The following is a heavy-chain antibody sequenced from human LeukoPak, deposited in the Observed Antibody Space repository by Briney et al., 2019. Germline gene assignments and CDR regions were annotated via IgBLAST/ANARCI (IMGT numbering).Heavy chain of an antibody. CDR3: ARWVEMATITFYFDY. D-gene: IGHD5-12*01. CDR2: INPSGGST. J-gene: IGHJ4*02. Sequence: ASVKVSCKASGYTFTSYYMHWVRQAPGQGLEWMGIINPSGGSTSYAQKFQGRVTMTRDTSISTAYMELSRLRSDDTAVYYCARWVEMATITFYFDYWGQGTLVTVSS. V-gene: IGHV1-46*01. CDR1: GYTFTSYY.